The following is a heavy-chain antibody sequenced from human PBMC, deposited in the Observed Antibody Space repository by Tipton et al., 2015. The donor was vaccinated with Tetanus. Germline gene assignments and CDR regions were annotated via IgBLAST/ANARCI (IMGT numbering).Heavy chain of an antibody. CDR1: GGSISSYY. CDR2: VYFNGST. CDR3: ARGGITLVRGANNWFDP. V-gene: IGHV4-39*01. Sequence: TLSLTCTVSGGSISSYYWDWIRQPPGKGLEWIGSVYFNGSTFYNPSLKSRITIFVETSKRQFSLKLKSVTAADTAVYYCARGGITLVRGANNWFDPWGQGTRVTVSS. J-gene: IGHJ5*02. D-gene: IGHD3-10*01.